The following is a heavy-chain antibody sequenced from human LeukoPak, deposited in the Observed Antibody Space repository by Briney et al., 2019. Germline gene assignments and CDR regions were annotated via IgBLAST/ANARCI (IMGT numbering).Heavy chain of an antibody. V-gene: IGHV3-30-3*01. J-gene: IGHJ5*02. CDR1: GFTFSSYA. CDR2: ISYDGSNK. CDR3: AKGSSRYQPSSPFDP. Sequence: PGRSLRLSCAASGFTFSSYAMHWVRQAPGKGLEWVAVISYDGSNKYYADSVKGRFTISRDNSKNTLYLQMNSLRAEDTAVYYCAKGSSRYQPSSPFDPWGQGTLVTVSS. D-gene: IGHD2-2*01.